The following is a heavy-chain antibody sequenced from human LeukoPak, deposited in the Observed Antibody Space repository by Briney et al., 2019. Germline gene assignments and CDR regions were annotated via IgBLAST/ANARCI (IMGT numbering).Heavy chain of an antibody. Sequence: GGSLRLSCAASGFTFSSYGMHWVRQAPGKGLEWVAVISYDGSNKYYADSVKGQFTISRDNSKNTLYLQMNSLRAEDTAVYYXXXXXLYYDILAIDYWGQGTLVTVSS. V-gene: IGHV3-30*03. J-gene: IGHJ4*02. CDR1: GFTFSSYG. CDR2: ISYDGSNK. CDR3: XXXXLYYDILAIDY. D-gene: IGHD3-9*01.